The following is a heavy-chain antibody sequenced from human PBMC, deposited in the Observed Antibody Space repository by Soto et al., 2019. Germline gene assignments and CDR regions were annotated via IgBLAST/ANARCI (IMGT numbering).Heavy chain of an antibody. CDR2: IYYSGST. V-gene: IGHV4-39*01. Sequence: SETLSLTCTVSGGSISSSSYYWGWIRQPPGKGLEWIGSIYYSGSTYYNPSLKSRVTISVDTSKNQFSLKLSSVTAADTAVYYCVRGELLWFGDLAGGEDVWGKGTTVTVSS. CDR3: VRGELLWFGDLAGGEDV. D-gene: IGHD3-10*01. J-gene: IGHJ6*04. CDR1: GGSISSSSYY.